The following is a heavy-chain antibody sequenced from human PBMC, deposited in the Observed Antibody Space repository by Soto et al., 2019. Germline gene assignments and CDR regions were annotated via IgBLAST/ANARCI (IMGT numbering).Heavy chain of an antibody. CDR2: ISGSSKYT. D-gene: IGHD2-21*01. V-gene: IGHV3-23*01. J-gene: IGHJ4*01. CDR3: AKGSASSRPYYFDS. CDR1: GFTFSNYV. Sequence: GGSLRLSCAASGFTFSNYVMSWVRQAPGKGLEWISAISGSSKYTYDADSVKGRFTVSRDHSKNTLFLQMPNLRAEDTALYFCAKGSASSRPYYFDSWGHGTLVTVSS.